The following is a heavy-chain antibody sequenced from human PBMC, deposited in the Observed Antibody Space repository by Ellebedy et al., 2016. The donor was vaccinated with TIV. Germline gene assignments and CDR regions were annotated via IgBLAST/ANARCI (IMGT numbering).Heavy chain of an antibody. D-gene: IGHD3-22*01. CDR2: ISGYNGDT. CDR1: GYTFTKYG. J-gene: IGHJ4*02. CDR3: ARGDNYYYDSSDYYYSY. Sequence: ASVKVSCKASGYTFTKYGISWVRQAPGQGLEWMGWISGYNGDTNYAQKFQGRVTMTRDTSTSTVYMDLSSLRSEDTAVYYCARGDNYYYDSSDYYYSYWGQGTLVTVSS. V-gene: IGHV1-18*04.